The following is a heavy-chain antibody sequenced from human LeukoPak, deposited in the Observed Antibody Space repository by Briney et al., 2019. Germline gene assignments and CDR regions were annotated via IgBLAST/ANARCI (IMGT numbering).Heavy chain of an antibody. J-gene: IGHJ4*02. Sequence: PGGSLRLSCAASVFTFSRYWMSWVRQAPGKGLEWVASIKQDGSERYYVDSVKGRFTISSDNAKNSVYVQMNSLRAEDTAVFYCARNTNWYHKFVYWGQGTLVTVSS. CDR3: ARNTNWYHKFVY. CDR2: IKQDGSER. D-gene: IGHD7-27*01. CDR1: VFTFSRYW. V-gene: IGHV3-7*04.